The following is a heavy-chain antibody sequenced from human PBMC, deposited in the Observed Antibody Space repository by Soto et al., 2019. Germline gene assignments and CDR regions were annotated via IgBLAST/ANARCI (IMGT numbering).Heavy chain of an antibody. CDR2: ISYDGSNK. J-gene: IGHJ6*02. D-gene: IGHD2-21*02. V-gene: IGHV3-30-3*01. Sequence: GGSLRLSCAASGFTFSSYAMHWVRQAPGKGLEWVAVISYDGSNKYYADSVKGRFTISRDNSKNTLYLQMSSLRAEDTAVYYCARDLGEVDPAYCGGDCYPRIYYGMDVWGQGTTVTVSS. CDR1: GFTFSSYA. CDR3: ARDLGEVDPAYCGGDCYPRIYYGMDV.